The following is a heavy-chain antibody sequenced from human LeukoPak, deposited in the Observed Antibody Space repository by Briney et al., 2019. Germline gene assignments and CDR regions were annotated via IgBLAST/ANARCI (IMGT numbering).Heavy chain of an antibody. D-gene: IGHD3-22*01. V-gene: IGHV4-4*02. CDR3: ATLYYYDSSGYVDY. J-gene: IGHJ4*02. CDR2: IYHSGST. CDR1: GGSISSSNW. Sequence: SETLSLTCAVSGGSISSSNWWSWVRQPPGKGLEWIGEIYHSGSTNYNPSLKSRVTISVDKSKNQFSLKLSSVTAADTAVYYCATLYYYDSSGYVDYWGQGTLVTVSS.